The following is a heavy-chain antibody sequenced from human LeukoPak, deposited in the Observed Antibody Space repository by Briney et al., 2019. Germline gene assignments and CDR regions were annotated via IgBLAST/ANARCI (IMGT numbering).Heavy chain of an antibody. J-gene: IGHJ4*02. Sequence: SETLSLTCTVSGGSISSGDYYWSWIRQPPGKGLEWIGYIYYSGSTYYNPSLKGRVTISVDTSKNQFSLKLSSVTAADTAVYYCARADYYGEGYYFDYWGQGTLVTVSS. CDR3: ARADYYGEGYYFDY. V-gene: IGHV4-30-4*01. CDR2: IYYSGST. D-gene: IGHD4-17*01. CDR1: GGSISSGDYY.